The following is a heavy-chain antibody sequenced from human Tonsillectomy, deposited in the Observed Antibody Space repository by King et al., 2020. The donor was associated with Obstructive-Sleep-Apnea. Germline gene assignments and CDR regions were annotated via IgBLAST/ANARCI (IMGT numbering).Heavy chain of an antibody. V-gene: IGHV3-23*04. J-gene: IGHJ4*02. Sequence: VQLVESGGGLVQPGGSLRLSCAASGFTFSTYAMSWVRQVPGKGLDWVSGISPSSGSKYYADSVKGRFTISRDNSKNTLSLQMKSLRAEDTAVYYCAKKESTMIIGWVDSWGQGTLVTVSS. CDR2: ISPSSGSK. CDR3: AKKESTMIIGWVDS. D-gene: IGHD3-22*01. CDR1: GFTFSTYA.